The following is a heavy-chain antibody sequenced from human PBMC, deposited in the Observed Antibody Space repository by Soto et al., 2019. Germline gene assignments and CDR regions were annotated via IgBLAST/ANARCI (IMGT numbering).Heavy chain of an antibody. CDR1: GYSFTRSW. CDR2: IYPGDSDT. CDR3: GLIIVRGGSNAFDI. V-gene: IGHV5-51*01. J-gene: IGHJ3*02. Sequence: GESLKISCKGSGYSFTRSWIGWVRQMPGKGLEWMGIIYPGDSDTRYSPSFQGQVTISADKSISTAYLQWSSLKASDTAMYYCGLIIVRGGSNAFDIWGQGTMVTVSS. D-gene: IGHD3-10*01.